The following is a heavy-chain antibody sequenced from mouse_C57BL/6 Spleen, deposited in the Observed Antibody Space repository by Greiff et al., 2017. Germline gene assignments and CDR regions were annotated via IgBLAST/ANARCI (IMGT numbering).Heavy chain of an antibody. CDR1: GYTFTSYW. J-gene: IGHJ4*01. V-gene: IGHV1-69*01. CDR3: ARGTVVAPYAMDY. D-gene: IGHD1-1*01. CDR2: IDPSDSYT. Sequence: QVQLKQPGAELVMPGASVKLSCKASGYTFTSYWMHWVKQRPGQGLEWIGEIDPSDSYTNYNQKFKGKSTLTVDKSSSTAYMQLSSLTSEDSAVYYCARGTVVAPYAMDYWGQGTSVTVSS.